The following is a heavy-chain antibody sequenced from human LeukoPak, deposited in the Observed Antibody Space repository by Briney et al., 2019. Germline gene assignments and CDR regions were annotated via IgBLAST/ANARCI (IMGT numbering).Heavy chain of an antibody. J-gene: IGHJ4*02. CDR1: GFTFSSYW. CDR3: ARVVSGFRSSRLRYYFDY. Sequence: GGSLRLSCAASGFTFSSYWMSWVRQAPGKGLEWVANIKQDGSEKYYVDSVKGRFTISRDNAKNSLYLQMNSLRAEDTAVYYCARVVSGFRSSRLRYYFDYWGQGTLVTVSS. CDR2: IKQDGSEK. V-gene: IGHV3-7*01. D-gene: IGHD2/OR15-2a*01.